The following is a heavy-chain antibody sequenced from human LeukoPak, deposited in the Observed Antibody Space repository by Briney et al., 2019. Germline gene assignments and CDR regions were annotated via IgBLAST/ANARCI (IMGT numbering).Heavy chain of an antibody. Sequence: GESLKISCKGSGYTFTTYWISWVRQMPGKGLEWMGRINPSDSYTNYSPPFQGHVTFSVDKSIATAYLQWTTLKASDTAMYYCARGGWLDDYWGQGTLVTVSS. CDR3: ARGGWLDDY. D-gene: IGHD6-19*01. CDR1: GYTFTTYW. J-gene: IGHJ4*02. V-gene: IGHV5-10-1*01. CDR2: INPSDSYT.